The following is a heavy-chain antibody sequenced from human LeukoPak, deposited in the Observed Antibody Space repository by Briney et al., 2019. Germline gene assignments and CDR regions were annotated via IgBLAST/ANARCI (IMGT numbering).Heavy chain of an antibody. V-gene: IGHV4-34*01. J-gene: IGHJ4*02. Sequence: SETLSLTCAVYGGSFSGYYWSLIRQPPGKGLEWIGEINHSGSTNYNPSLKSRVTISVDTSKNQFSLKLSSVTAADTAVYYCARIAARTAYWGQGTLVTVXS. CDR1: GGSFSGYY. CDR2: INHSGST. CDR3: ARIAARTAY. D-gene: IGHD6-6*01.